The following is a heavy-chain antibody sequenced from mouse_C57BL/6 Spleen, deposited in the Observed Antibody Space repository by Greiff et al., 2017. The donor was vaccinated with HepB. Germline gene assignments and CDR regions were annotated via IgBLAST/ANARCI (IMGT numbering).Heavy chain of an antibody. D-gene: IGHD2-4*01. V-gene: IGHV5-12*01. CDR3: ASGGITRRYAMDY. CDR1: GSTFSDYY. CDR2: ISNGGGST. J-gene: IGHJ4*01. Sequence: EVKLVESGGGLVQPGGSLKLSCAASGSTFSDYYMYWVRQTPEKRLEWVAYISNGGGSTYYPDTVKGRFTISRDNAKNTLYLQMSRLKSEDTAMYYCASGGITRRYAMDYWGQGTSVTVSS.